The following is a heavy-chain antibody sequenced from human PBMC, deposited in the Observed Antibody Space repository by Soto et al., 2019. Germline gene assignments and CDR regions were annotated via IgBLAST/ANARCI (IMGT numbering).Heavy chain of an antibody. CDR2: ISSSSSTI. V-gene: IGHV3-48*01. Sequence: GGSLRLSCAASGFTFSSYSMNWVRQAPGKGLEWVSYISSSSSTIYYADSVKGRFTISRDNAKNSLYLQMNSLRAEDTAVYYCARDGVLPDDYYYYMDVWGKGTTVTVSS. D-gene: IGHD3-3*01. CDR3: ARDGVLPDDYYYYMDV. CDR1: GFTFSSYS. J-gene: IGHJ6*03.